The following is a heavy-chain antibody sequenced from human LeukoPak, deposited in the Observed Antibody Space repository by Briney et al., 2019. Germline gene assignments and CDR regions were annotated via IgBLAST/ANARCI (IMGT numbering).Heavy chain of an antibody. CDR2: IKQDGSEK. J-gene: IGHJ4*02. V-gene: IGHV3-7*01. Sequence: PGGSLRLSCAASGFTFSSYWMSWVRQAPGKGLEWVANIKQDGSEKYYVDSVKGRFTISRDNAKNSLYLQMNSLRAEDTAVYYCARARRPSMVRGVYFDYWGQGTLVTVSS. D-gene: IGHD3-10*01. CDR1: GFTFSSYW. CDR3: ARARRPSMVRGVYFDY.